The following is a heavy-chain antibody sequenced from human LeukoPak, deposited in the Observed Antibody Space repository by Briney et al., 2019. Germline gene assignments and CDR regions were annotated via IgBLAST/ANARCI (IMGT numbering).Heavy chain of an antibody. D-gene: IGHD2-15*01. J-gene: IGHJ6*03. Sequence: GGSLRLSCAASGFTFSSYSIHWVRQAPGKGLEWVSSISSSSSYIYYADSVKGRFAISRDNAKNSLYLQMNSLRAEDTAVYYCARVLRYCSGGNCYSGGLGYMDVWGKGTTVTISS. CDR2: ISSSSSYI. CDR1: GFTFSSYS. V-gene: IGHV3-21*04. CDR3: ARVLRYCSGGNCYSGGLGYMDV.